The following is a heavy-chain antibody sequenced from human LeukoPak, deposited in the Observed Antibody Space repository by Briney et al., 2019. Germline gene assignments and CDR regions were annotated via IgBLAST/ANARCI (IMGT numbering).Heavy chain of an antibody. J-gene: IGHJ6*02. CDR2: ISSGSSYI. CDR1: GFTFSNYS. D-gene: IGHD5-18*01. CDR3: ARGTAMAYPYYYYGMDV. V-gene: IGHV3-21*01. Sequence: PGGSLRLSCAASGFTFSNYSMNWVRQAPGKGLEWVSSISSGSSYIYYADSVKGRFTISRDNSKNTLYLQMNSLRAEDTAVYYCARGTAMAYPYYYYGMDVWGQGTTVTVSS.